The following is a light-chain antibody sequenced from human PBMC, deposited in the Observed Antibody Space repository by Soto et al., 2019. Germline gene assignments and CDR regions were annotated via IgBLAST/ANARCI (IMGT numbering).Light chain of an antibody. CDR1: QSVDIN. CDR3: QQYGTSPRT. J-gene: IGKJ1*01. CDR2: GAS. Sequence: EIVMTQSPATLSVSPGERATLSCRASQSVDINLAWYQKKAGQAPRLLIYGASTRATAIPARFSGSGSGTEFTLTISRLEPEDFAVYYCQQYGTSPRTFGQGTKVDIK. V-gene: IGKV3-15*01.